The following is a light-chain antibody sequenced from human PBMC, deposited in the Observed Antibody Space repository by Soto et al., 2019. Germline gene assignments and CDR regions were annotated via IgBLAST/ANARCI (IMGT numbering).Light chain of an antibody. Sequence: QAVVTQPASVSGSPGQSITISCTGTSSDVGSYYFVSWYQQHPGKAPKLMMYEGSKRPSGVSNRFSGSRSGNTASLTISGLQAEDEADYYCCSYAGSVVFGGGTKLTVL. J-gene: IGLJ2*01. CDR3: CSYAGSVV. CDR2: EGS. V-gene: IGLV2-23*01. CDR1: SSDVGSYYF.